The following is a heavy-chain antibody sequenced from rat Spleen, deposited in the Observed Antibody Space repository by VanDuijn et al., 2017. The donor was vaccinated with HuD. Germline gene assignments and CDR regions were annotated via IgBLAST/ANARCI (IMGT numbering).Heavy chain of an antibody. CDR1: GFTFSDYK. V-gene: IGHV5-7*01. D-gene: IGHD1-2*01. CDR2: INYDGSDT. CDR3: ARDSTYASLDY. J-gene: IGHJ2*01. Sequence: EVQLVESGGGFVQSGRSLKLSCAASGFTFSDYKMAWVRQAPKKGLEWVATINYDGSDTYSRDSVKGRFTITRDNAKSTIYLQMDSLRSEDTATYDCARDSTYASLDYWGQGVTVTVSS.